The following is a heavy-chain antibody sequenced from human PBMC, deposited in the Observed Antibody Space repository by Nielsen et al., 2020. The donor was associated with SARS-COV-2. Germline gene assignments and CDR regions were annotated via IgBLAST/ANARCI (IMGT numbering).Heavy chain of an antibody. CDR1: GGSISSYY. CDR3: ARGSTVAAPRVYGMDV. V-gene: IGHV4-59*01. D-gene: IGHD6-19*01. CDR2: IYYSGST. J-gene: IGHJ6*02. Sequence: SETLSLTCTVSGGSISSYYWSWIRQPPGKGLEWIGYIYYSGSTNYNPSLKSRVTISVDTSKNQFSLKLSSVTAADTAVYYCARGSTVAAPRVYGMDVWSQGTTVTVSS.